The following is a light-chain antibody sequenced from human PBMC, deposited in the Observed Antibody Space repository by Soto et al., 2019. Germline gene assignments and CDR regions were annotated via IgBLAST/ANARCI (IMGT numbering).Light chain of an antibody. CDR1: QSISSY. V-gene: IGKV1-39*01. CDR2: AAS. J-gene: IGKJ5*01. CDR3: QQYNNWPAEIT. Sequence: DIQMTQSPSSLSASVGDIVTITFRASQSISSYLNWYQQKPGKAPKLLIYAASSLQSGVPSRFSGSGSGTDFTLTISSLQSEDSAVYYCQQYNNWPAEITFGQGTRLEIK.